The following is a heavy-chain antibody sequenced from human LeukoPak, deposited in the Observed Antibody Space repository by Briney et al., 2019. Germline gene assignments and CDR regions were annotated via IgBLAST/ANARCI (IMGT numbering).Heavy chain of an antibody. Sequence: PGRSLRLSCAASGFNFSSYWMSWVRQAPGEGLEWVANIKQDGTEKYYMDSVKGRFSISRDNAKNSLYLQMNALRAEDTAVYYCARDVRPDYWGQGTLVTVPT. CDR1: GFNFSSYW. J-gene: IGHJ4*02. D-gene: IGHD6-6*01. V-gene: IGHV3-7*04. CDR3: ARDVRPDY. CDR2: IKQDGTEK.